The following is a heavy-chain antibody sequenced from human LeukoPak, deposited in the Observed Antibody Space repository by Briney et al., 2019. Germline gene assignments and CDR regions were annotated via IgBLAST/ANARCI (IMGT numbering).Heavy chain of an antibody. CDR3: ARDRRDGYKFYYNYYGLDV. CDR1: GVSISTYY. Sequence: SETLSLTCTVSGVSISTYYWSWIRQPPGKGLEWIGYISYSGSTNYNPSLKSRVTISVDTSKTQFSLKLSSVTAADTAVYYCARDRRDGYKFYYNYYGLDVWGQGTTVTVSS. D-gene: IGHD5-24*01. CDR2: ISYSGST. J-gene: IGHJ6*02. V-gene: IGHV4-59*01.